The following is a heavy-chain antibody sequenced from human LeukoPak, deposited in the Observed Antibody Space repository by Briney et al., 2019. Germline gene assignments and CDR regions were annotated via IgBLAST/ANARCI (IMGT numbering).Heavy chain of an antibody. V-gene: IGHV3-23*01. J-gene: IGHJ4*02. D-gene: IGHD6-19*01. CDR2: VIGSGGST. CDR3: AEGNSIAVAGNSGFVY. CDR1: VFTFSSYA. Sequence: GSLRLSCATSVFTFSSYAMSWVRQALQKGLERGSGVIGSGGSTYYADSAKGRFTISRDNSKNTLYIQMNSPRAEDTAVYYCAEGNSIAVAGNSGFVYWGQGTLVTVSS.